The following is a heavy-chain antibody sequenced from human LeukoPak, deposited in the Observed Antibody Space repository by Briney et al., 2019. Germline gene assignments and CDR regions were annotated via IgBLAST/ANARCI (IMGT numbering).Heavy chain of an antibody. V-gene: IGHV1-69*13. Sequence: SVKVSCKASGGTFSSYAISWVRQAPGQGLEWMGGIIPIFGTANYAQKFQGRVTITADESTSTAYMELSSPRSEDTAVYYCATSSSGSYQPFDYWGQGTLVTVSS. CDR3: ATSSSGSYQPFDY. CDR2: IIPIFGTA. D-gene: IGHD1-26*01. CDR1: GGTFSSYA. J-gene: IGHJ4*02.